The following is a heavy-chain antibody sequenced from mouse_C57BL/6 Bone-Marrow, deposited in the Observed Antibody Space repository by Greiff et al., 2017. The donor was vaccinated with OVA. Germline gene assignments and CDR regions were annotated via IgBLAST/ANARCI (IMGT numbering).Heavy chain of an antibody. D-gene: IGHD2-4*01. J-gene: IGHJ3*01. Sequence: DVKLQESGPSLVRPSQTLSLTCTVTGFSINSDCYWIWIRQFPGNKLEYIGYTFYSGITYYNPSLESRTYITLDTSKNQFSLKLSSVTTEDTATYYCARDRGGYDYDGAWFAYWGQGTLVTVSA. CDR2: TFYSGIT. V-gene: IGHV3-3*01. CDR3: ARDRGGYDYDGAWFAY. CDR1: GFSINSDCY.